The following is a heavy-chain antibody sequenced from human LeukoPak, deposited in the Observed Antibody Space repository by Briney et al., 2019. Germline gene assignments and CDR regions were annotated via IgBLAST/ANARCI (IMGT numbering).Heavy chain of an antibody. CDR1: GFTFDSYS. V-gene: IGHV3-21*05. D-gene: IGHD3-3*01. CDR3: AKDRGFGVADAFDI. CDR2: IHSRSTLI. J-gene: IGHJ3*02. Sequence: GGSLRLSCAASGFTFDSYSMGWVRQAPGKGLEWISYIHSRSTLIYYADSVKGRFTISRDNSKNTLYLQMNSLRAEDTAVYYCAKDRGFGVADAFDIWGQGTMVTVSS.